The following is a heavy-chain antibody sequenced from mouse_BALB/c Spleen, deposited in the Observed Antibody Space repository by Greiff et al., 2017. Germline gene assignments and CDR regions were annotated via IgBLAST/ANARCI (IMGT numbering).Heavy chain of an antibody. V-gene: IGHV1S56*01. CDR1: GYTFTSYY. D-gene: IGHD1-1*02. Sequence: QVQLKQSGPELVKPGASVRISCKASGYTFTSYYIHWVKQRPGQGLEWIGWIYPGNVNTKYNEKFKGKATLTADKSSSTAYMQLSSLTSEDSAVYFCARRGGGYGGDYAMDYWGQGTSVTVSS. J-gene: IGHJ4*01. CDR3: ARRGGGYGGDYAMDY. CDR2: IYPGNVNT.